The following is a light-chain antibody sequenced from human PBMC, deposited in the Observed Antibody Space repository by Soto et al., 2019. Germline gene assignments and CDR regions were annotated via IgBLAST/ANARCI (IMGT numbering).Light chain of an antibody. CDR2: DVN. CDR1: SSGVGGYNY. Sequence: QSALTQPPSASGSPGQSVAISCSGTSSGVGGYNYVSWYQQHPGKAPKLMIYDVNKRPSGLPDRFSGSKSGNTDSLTVSGLQAEDEADYYCISYAGSNKPAFGGGTKLTVL. J-gene: IGLJ2*01. CDR3: ISYAGSNKPA. V-gene: IGLV2-8*01.